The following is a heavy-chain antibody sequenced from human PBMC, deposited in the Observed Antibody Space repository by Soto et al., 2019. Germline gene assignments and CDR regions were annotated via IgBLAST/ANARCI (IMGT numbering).Heavy chain of an antibody. Sequence: ASETLSLTCIVSGASISSYYWSWIRQSPGKGLEWIGYISRLDNPYFHPSFKSRVAMSIDRSRNQFYLNLSSMTAADRAVYYCARGAGYDPFDYWGQGVLVTVSS. V-gene: IGHV4-59*04. J-gene: IGHJ4*02. CDR3: ARGAGYDPFDY. CDR1: GASISSYY. CDR2: ISRLDNP. D-gene: IGHD5-12*01.